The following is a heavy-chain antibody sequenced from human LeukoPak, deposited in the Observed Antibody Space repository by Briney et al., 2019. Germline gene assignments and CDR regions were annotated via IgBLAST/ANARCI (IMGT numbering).Heavy chain of an antibody. V-gene: IGHV4-31*03. CDR3: ARESVKMRLLTAARRGMDV. Sequence: PSETLSLTCTVSGGSISSGGYYWSWIRQHPGKGLEWIGYIYYSGSTYYNPSLKSRVTISVDTSKNQFSLKLSSVTAADTAVYYCARESVKMRLLTAARRGMDVWGQGTTVPVSS. J-gene: IGHJ6*02. CDR2: IYYSGST. CDR1: GGSISSGGYY. D-gene: IGHD2-2*01.